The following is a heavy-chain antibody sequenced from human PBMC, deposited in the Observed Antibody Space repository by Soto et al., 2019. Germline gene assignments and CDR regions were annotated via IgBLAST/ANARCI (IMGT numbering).Heavy chain of an antibody. V-gene: IGHV1-2*02. CDR2: INPNSGGT. CDR3: ARNYSSGWYSFDF. Sequence: QVQLVQSGAEVKKPGASVKVSCKASGYTFTGYYIHWVRQAPGQGLEWMGWINPNSGGTNYAQKFQGRVTMTRDTSFSTAYMELSRLRSDDTAVYYCARNYSSGWYSFDFWGQGALVTVSS. D-gene: IGHD6-19*01. CDR1: GYTFTGYY. J-gene: IGHJ4*02.